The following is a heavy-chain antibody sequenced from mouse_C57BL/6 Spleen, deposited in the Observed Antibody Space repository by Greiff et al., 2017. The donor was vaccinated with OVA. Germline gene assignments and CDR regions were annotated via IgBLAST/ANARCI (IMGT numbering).Heavy chain of an antibody. CDR2: IYPGDGDT. CDR1: GYAFSSSW. Sequence: QVQLQQSGPELVKPGASVKISCKASGYAFSSSWMNWVKQRPGKGLEWIGRIYPGDGDTNYNGKFKGKATLTADKSSSTAYMQLSSLTSEDSAVYFCARTAGSGYCDYWGQGTTLTVSS. D-gene: IGHD3-2*02. J-gene: IGHJ2*01. CDR3: ARTAGSGYCDY. V-gene: IGHV1-82*01.